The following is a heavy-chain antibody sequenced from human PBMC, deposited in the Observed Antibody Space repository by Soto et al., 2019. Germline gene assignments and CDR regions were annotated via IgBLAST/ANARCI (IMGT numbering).Heavy chain of an antibody. CDR1: GGSFKSGSYS. Sequence: PSETLSLTCTVSGGSFKSGSYSWSWIRQPPGKGLEWIGYVYHTGRTSYNPSLKSRVSISMDTSKNQFSLNLDSVTAADTAVFYCARDAAGSYWAYWGQGTLVTVSS. J-gene: IGHJ4*02. V-gene: IGHV4-61*01. D-gene: IGHD3-10*01. CDR3: ARDAAGSYWAY. CDR2: VYHTGRT.